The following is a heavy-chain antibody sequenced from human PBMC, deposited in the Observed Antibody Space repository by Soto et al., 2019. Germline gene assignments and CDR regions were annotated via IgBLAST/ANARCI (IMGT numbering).Heavy chain of an antibody. J-gene: IGHJ6*02. D-gene: IGHD2-2*01. Sequence: GASVKVSCKASGFTFTSSAVQWVRQARGQRLEWIGWIVVGSGNTNYAQKFQERVTITRDMSTSTAYMELSSLRSEDTAVYYCARGVNVLVPVAKYYYYGMDVWGQGTTVTVSS. V-gene: IGHV1-58*01. CDR2: IVVGSGNT. CDR1: GFTFTSSA. CDR3: ARGVNVLVPVAKYYYYGMDV.